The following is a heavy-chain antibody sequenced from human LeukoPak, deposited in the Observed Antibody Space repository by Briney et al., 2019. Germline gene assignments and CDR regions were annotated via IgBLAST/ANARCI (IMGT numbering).Heavy chain of an antibody. V-gene: IGHV1-24*01. CDR1: GYTFTGYY. CDR2: FDPKDGET. D-gene: IGHD3-22*01. Sequence: ASVKVSCKASGYTFTGYYMHWVRQAPGQGLEWMGGFDPKDGETIYAQKFQGRVTMTEDTSTDTAYMELSSLRSEDTAVYFCATGRDYFDSSGYPLMPFDYWGQGTLVTVSS. J-gene: IGHJ4*02. CDR3: ATGRDYFDSSGYPLMPFDY.